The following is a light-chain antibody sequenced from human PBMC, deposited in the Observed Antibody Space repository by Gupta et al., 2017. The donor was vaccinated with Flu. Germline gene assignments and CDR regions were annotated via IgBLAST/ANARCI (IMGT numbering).Light chain of an antibody. J-gene: IGLJ3*02. V-gene: IGLV1-40*01. Sequence: QSVLTQPPSVSGAPGQRDTIACIGSSSNIGAGYPVHWYQQLPGAAPKLLIFDTNNRPSGIPDRFSSSKSGTSASLAITGLQVEDEADYYCQSFDLSLSGVFGGGTKLTVL. CDR1: SSNIGAGYP. CDR3: QSFDLSLSGV. CDR2: DTN.